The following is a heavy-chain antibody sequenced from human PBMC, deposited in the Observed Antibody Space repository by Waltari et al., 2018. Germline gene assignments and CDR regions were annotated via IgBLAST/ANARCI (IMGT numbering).Heavy chain of an antibody. D-gene: IGHD2-15*01. CDR3: ARRPPVVRGYFDY. Sequence: QVQLQESGSGLVKPSETLSLTCTVPGGSISSCYWSWIRQPAGKGLEWIGRIYTSGSTNYNPSLKSRVTMSVDTSKNQFSLKLSSVTAADTAVYYCARRPPVVRGYFDYWGQGTLVTVSS. CDR2: IYTSGST. J-gene: IGHJ4*02. CDR1: GGSISSCY. V-gene: IGHV4-4*07.